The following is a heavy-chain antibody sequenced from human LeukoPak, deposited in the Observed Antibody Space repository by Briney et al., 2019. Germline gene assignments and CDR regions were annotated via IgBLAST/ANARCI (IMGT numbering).Heavy chain of an antibody. J-gene: IGHJ4*02. CDR1: GGSFSSYY. V-gene: IGHV4-34*01. CDR2: INHSGST. CDR3: ARVVRGY. Sequence: PSETLSLTCAVYGGSFSSYYWSWIRQPPGKGLEWIGEINHSGSTNYNPSLKSRATISVDTSKNQFSLRLSSVTAADTAVYYCARVVRGYWGQGTLVTVSS.